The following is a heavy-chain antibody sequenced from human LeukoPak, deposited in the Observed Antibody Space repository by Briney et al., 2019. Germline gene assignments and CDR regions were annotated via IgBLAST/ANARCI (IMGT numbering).Heavy chain of an antibody. V-gene: IGHV1-24*01. CDR2: FDPEDGET. J-gene: IGHJ4*02. CDR3: AARYYYDSSGYLLGPDY. D-gene: IGHD3-22*01. CDR1: GYTLTELS. Sequence: ASVKVSCKVSGYTLTELSMHWVRQAPGKGLEWMGGFDPEDGETIYAQKFQGRVTMTEDTSTDTAYIELSSLGSEDTAVYYGAARYYYDSSGYLLGPDYWGQGTLVTVSS.